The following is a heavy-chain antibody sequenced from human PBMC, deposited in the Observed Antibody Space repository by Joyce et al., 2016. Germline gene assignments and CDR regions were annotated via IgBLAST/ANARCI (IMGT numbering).Heavy chain of an antibody. V-gene: IGHV4-30-2*01. J-gene: IGHJ4*02. CDR1: GDSFTTGGYA. D-gene: IGHD3-10*01. Sequence: QLLLQESGPGLVETSQTLSLTCAVSGDSFTTGGYAWNWIRQPPGEGLEWIGDSYHSGNTHFTPSLQSRVTISLDRSKSQFSLKLSSVTAADTAVYYCARAPRGPGYFDSWGQGTLVTVSS. CDR3: ARAPRGPGYFDS. CDR2: SYHSGNT.